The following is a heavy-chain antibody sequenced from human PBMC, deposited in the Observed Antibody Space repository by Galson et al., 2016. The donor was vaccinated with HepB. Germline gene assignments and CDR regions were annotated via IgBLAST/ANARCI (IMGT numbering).Heavy chain of an antibody. D-gene: IGHD3-16*01. CDR3: ARMRNSDDLGGYYFDS. CDR2: IDWDGDQ. CDR1: GCSLTTSGLC. Sequence: PALVKPTQTLTLTCSFSGCSLTTSGLCVSWVRQPPGKALESLAAIDWDGDQYYSTSLATRLTISKDTSKNQVVLTMTDMDPVDTGTYYCARMRNSDDLGGYYFDSWGQGILSSSLQ. J-gene: IGHJ4*02. V-gene: IGHV2-70*20.